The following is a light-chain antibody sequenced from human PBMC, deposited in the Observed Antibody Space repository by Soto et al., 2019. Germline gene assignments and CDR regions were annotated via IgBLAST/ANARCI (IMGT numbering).Light chain of an antibody. CDR1: QTVANSA. Sequence: EIVLTQSPGTLSLSPGERATLSCRASQTVANSALAWYQQKPGQAPRLLIFGASSRATAIPDRFSGSRSGTEFTLTINSLQSEDFAVYYCQRYNNWPLTFGGGTKVENK. V-gene: IGKV3D-15*01. CDR3: QRYNNWPLT. CDR2: GAS. J-gene: IGKJ4*01.